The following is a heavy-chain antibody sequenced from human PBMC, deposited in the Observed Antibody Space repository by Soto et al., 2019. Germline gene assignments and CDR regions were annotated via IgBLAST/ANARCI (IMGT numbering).Heavy chain of an antibody. D-gene: IGHD1-20*01. Sequence: ASVKVSCKASGYRFTTHGISWVRQAPGQGLEWMGWISGNDGKTKYARKVQGRVTMTTDTSTSTAYMEMNSLRHDDTAVYYCARDQQKYNPSFYNYYGMGLWGQGTTVTVSS. V-gene: IGHV1-18*01. CDR3: ARDQQKYNPSFYNYYGMGL. J-gene: IGHJ6*02. CDR1: GYRFTTHG. CDR2: ISGNDGKT.